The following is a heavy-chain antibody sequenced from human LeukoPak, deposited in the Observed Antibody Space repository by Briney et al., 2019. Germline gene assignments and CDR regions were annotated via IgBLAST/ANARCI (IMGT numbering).Heavy chain of an antibody. CDR1: GFTFSSYA. Sequence: GGSLRLSCAASGFTFSSYAMSGVRQAPGKGLEWVSAISGRGGSTYYADSVKGRFTISRDNSKNTLYLHMNSLSAEDTAVYYCAKAPYYYDSSGYLTYFDYWGQGTLVTVSS. D-gene: IGHD3-22*01. V-gene: IGHV3-23*01. J-gene: IGHJ4*02. CDR2: ISGRGGST. CDR3: AKAPYYYDSSGYLTYFDY.